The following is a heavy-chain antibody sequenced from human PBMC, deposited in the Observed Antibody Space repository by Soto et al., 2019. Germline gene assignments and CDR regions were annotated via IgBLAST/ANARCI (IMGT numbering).Heavy chain of an antibody. D-gene: IGHD1-1*01. V-gene: IGHV3-7*05. CDR3: ARDAPLRNWNPTLDY. J-gene: IGHJ4*02. CDR1: GFTFSSYW. Sequence: HPGGSLRLSCAASGFTFSSYWMSWVRQAPGKGLEWVANIKQDGSEKYYVDSVKGRFTISRDNAKNSLYLQMNSLRAEDTAVYYCARDAPLRNWNPTLDYWGQGTLVTVSS. CDR2: IKQDGSEK.